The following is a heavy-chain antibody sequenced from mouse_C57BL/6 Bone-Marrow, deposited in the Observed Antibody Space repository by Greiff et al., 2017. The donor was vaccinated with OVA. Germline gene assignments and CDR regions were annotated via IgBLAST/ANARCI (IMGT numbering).Heavy chain of an antibody. CDR3: AREGYYFDY. CDR1: GYTFTDYY. Sequence: EVQLQQSGPELVKPGASVKISCKASGYTFTDYYMNWVKQSHGQSLEWIGDINPESGSTNYNEKFKGKATLTVDKSSSTAYMQLRSLTSEDSAVYDCAREGYYFDYWGKGTTLTVSS. CDR2: INPESGST. J-gene: IGHJ2*01. V-gene: IGHV1-26*01.